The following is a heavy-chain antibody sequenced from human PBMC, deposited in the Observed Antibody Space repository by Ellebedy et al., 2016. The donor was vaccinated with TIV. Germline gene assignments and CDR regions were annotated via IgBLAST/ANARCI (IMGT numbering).Heavy chain of an antibody. CDR1: GFTFSSYG. V-gene: IGHV3-33*05. Sequence: GGSLRLSXAASGFTFSSYGMHWVRQAPGKGLEWVAVISYDGSNKYYADSVKGRFTISRDNSKNTLYLQMNSLRAEDTAVYYCARDPYGDYYFDHWGRGTLVTVSS. J-gene: IGHJ4*02. CDR2: ISYDGSNK. D-gene: IGHD4-17*01. CDR3: ARDPYGDYYFDH.